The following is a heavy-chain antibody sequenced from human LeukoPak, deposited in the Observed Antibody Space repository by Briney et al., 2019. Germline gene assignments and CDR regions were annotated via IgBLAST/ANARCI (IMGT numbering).Heavy chain of an antibody. CDR3: ARLTYSNNWYFRRGLDNWFDP. Sequence: SETLSLTCAVYGGSFSGYYWSWIRQPPGKGLEWIGEINHSGSINYNPSLKSRVTISVDASKSQFSLRLSSVTAADTAVYYCARLTYSNNWYFRRGLDNWFDPWGQGTLVTVSS. V-gene: IGHV4-34*01. CDR2: INHSGSI. D-gene: IGHD6-13*01. CDR1: GGSFSGYY. J-gene: IGHJ5*02.